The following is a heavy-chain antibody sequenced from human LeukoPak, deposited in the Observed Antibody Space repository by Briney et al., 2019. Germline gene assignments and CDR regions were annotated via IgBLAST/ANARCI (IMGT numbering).Heavy chain of an antibody. Sequence: GRSLRLSCAASGFTFSSYAMHWVRQAPGKGLEWVAVISYDGSNKYYADSVKGRFTISRDNSKNTLYLQMNSLRAEDTAVYYCARDRVGATDYFDYWGQRTLVTVSS. V-gene: IGHV3-30-3*01. CDR2: ISYDGSNK. D-gene: IGHD1-26*01. J-gene: IGHJ4*02. CDR1: GFTFSSYA. CDR3: ARDRVGATDYFDY.